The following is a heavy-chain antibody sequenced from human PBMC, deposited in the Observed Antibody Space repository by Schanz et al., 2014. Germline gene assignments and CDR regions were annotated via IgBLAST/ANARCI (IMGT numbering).Heavy chain of an antibody. V-gene: IGHV3-23*04. CDR1: GFTFSSYV. D-gene: IGHD6-19*01. J-gene: IGHJ4*02. Sequence: EVKLVESGGGVVQPGRSLRLSCAASGFTFSSYVMNWVRQAPGRGLEWVSFISASGDSTSYADSVRGRFTISRDNSKNTLYLLMNSLRAEDTAVYYCAKDLISGWSGFDYWGQGTLVTVSS. CDR3: AKDLISGWSGFDY. CDR2: ISASGDST.